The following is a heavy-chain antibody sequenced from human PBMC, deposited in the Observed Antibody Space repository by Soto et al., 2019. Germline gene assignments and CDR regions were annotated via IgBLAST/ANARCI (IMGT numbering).Heavy chain of an antibody. CDR1: GYSFTSYW. J-gene: IGHJ6*02. CDR3: ARRFVRYWYYYDSSGYGIYV. Sequence: ESLKISCKGSGYSFTSYWIGWVRQMPGKGLEWMGIIYPGDSDTRYSPSFQGQVTISADKSISTAYLQWSSLKASDTAMYYCARRFVRYWYYYDSSGYGIYVRAQRTTVTVSS. V-gene: IGHV5-51*01. CDR2: IYPGDSDT. D-gene: IGHD3-22*01.